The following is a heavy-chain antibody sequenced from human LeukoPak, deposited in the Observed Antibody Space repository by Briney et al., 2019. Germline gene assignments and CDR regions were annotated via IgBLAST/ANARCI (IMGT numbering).Heavy chain of an antibody. J-gene: IGHJ4*02. CDR3: GKTTAGYSSGRYPGWPVDY. CDR1: GFTFNSYT. Sequence: GGSPRLSCAASGFTFNSYTMYWVRHAPGKGLEWVSGIFGSGGSAHYADSVKRRFTISRDNSKNTVYLQMDSLRVEDKAVYYCGKTTAGYSSGRYPGWPVDYWGQGTLVTVSS. V-gene: IGHV3-23*01. D-gene: IGHD6-19*01. CDR2: IFGSGGSA.